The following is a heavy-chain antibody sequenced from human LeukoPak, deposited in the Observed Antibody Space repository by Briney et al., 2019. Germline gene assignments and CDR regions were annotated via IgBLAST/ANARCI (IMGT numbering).Heavy chain of an antibody. CDR2: IYYSGST. J-gene: IGHJ6*03. D-gene: IGHD3-22*01. Sequence: PSETLSLTCTVSGGSISSGDYYWSWIRQPPGKGLEWIGYIYYSGSTYYNPSLKSRVTISVDTSKNQFSLKLSSVTAADTAVYYCARVGDSSGYMYMDVWGKGTTVTVSS. CDR3: ARVGDSSGYMYMDV. CDR1: GGSISSGDYY. V-gene: IGHV4-30-4*08.